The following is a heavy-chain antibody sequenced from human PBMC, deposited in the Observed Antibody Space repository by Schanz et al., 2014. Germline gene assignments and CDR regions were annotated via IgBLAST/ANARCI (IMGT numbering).Heavy chain of an antibody. CDR3: AVLGGFGELPLDY. D-gene: IGHD3-10*01. CDR1: RLNFNNAW. Sequence: VQLEESGGGLVKPGGSLKLSCAASRLNFNNAWMHWVRQAPGKGLEWVAIISLDGSNQYYADSVKGRFTISRDNSKNTLYLQMNSLRAEDTAVYYCAVLGGFGELPLDYRGQGTLVTVSS. V-gene: IGHV3-30*03. CDR2: ISLDGSNQ. J-gene: IGHJ4*02.